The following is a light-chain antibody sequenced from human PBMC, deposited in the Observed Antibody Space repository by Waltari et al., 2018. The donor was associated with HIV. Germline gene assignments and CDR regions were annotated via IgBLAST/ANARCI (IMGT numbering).Light chain of an antibody. CDR2: WAS. Sequence: DIVMTQSPASLAVSLGERATINCKSSQSVFFSNNKNYLAWYQQKPGQSPKLLIYWASTRASGVPDRFSGSGSGTDFTLTISSLQAEDVAVYFCQQYYTSPLTFGPGTKVDIK. J-gene: IGKJ3*01. CDR3: QQYYTSPLT. CDR1: QSVFFSNNKNY. V-gene: IGKV4-1*01.